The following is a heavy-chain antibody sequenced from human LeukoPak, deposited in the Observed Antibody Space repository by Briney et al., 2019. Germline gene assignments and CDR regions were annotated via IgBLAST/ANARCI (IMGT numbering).Heavy chain of an antibody. D-gene: IGHD3-10*01. CDR3: ARDQQRVFGVYGMDV. V-gene: IGHV4-59*01. Sequence: PSETLSLTCTVSGGSISSYYWSWIRQPPGKGLEWIGYTYYSGSTNYNPSLKSRVTISVDTSKNQFSLKLSSVTAADTAVYYCARDQQRVFGVYGMDVWGQGTTVTVSS. J-gene: IGHJ6*02. CDR1: GGSISSYY. CDR2: TYYSGST.